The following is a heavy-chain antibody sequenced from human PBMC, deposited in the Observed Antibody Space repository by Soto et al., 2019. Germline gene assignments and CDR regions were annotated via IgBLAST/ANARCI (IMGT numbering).Heavy chain of an antibody. V-gene: IGHV3-30*18. J-gene: IGHJ6*02. CDR3: AKDIAGTTGYYYGMDV. CDR1: GFTFSSYG. Sequence: QVQLVESGGGVVQPGRSLSLSYAASGFTFSSYGMHWVRQAPGKGLEWVAVISYDGSNKYYADSVKGRFTISRDNSKNTLYLQMNSLRAEDTAVYYCAKDIAGTTGYYYGMDVWGQGTTVTVSS. D-gene: IGHD1-20*01. CDR2: ISYDGSNK.